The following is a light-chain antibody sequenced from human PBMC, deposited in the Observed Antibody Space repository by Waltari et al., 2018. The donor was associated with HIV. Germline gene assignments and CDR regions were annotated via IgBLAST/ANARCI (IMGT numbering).Light chain of an antibody. V-gene: IGKV3-11*01. Sequence: EIVLTQSPATLSLSPGERATLSCRASQSVSSYVAWYQQKPGQAPRLLIYDASNRATGIPARFTGSESGTDFTLTIRSLEPEDFAVYYCQHRSNWPPYTFGQGTKLEIK. CDR1: QSVSSY. J-gene: IGKJ2*01. CDR2: DAS. CDR3: QHRSNWPPYT.